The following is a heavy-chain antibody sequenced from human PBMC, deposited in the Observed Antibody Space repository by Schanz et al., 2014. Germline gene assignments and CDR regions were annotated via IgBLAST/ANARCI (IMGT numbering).Heavy chain of an antibody. V-gene: IGHV3-33*01. CDR2: IWNNGVTK. J-gene: IGHJ4*02. CDR1: GFSLNTYG. Sequence: QAQLMESGGGVVQPGTSLILSCSVSGFSLNTYGIHWFRQPAGKGLEWVAVIWNNGVTKYYADSVRGRFTISRDRFQNTLYLRMSSLRAEDTAVYYCARPRFDYGEVDYWGQGTLVTVFS. CDR3: ARPRFDYGEVDY. D-gene: IGHD4-17*01.